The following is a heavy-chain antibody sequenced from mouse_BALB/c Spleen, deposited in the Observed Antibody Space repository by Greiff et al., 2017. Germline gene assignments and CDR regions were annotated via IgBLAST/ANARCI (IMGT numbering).Heavy chain of an antibody. J-gene: IGHJ1*01. CDR3: ARERGYYYGSSPYFDV. CDR2: IYPGDGDT. D-gene: IGHD1-1*01. CDR1: GYTFTSYW. V-gene: IGHV1-87*01. Sequence: VQLQQSGAELARPGASVKLSCKASGYTFTSYWMQWVKQRPGQGLEWIGAIYPGDGDTRYTQKFKGKATLTADKSSSTAYMQLSSLASEDSAVYYCARERGYYYGSSPYFDVWGAGTTVTVSS.